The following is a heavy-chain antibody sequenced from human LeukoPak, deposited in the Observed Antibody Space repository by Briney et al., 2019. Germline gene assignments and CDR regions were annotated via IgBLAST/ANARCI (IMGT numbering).Heavy chain of an antibody. Sequence: GESLRLSCGASGFTFSSYAMHWVRQAPGKGLEWVAIILNDGSNKFYEDSVKGRFTISRDNSKNTLYLQMNSLGPEDTAMYYCAKVAKGNIVVVTTLDYWGPGTLVTVSS. J-gene: IGHJ4*02. CDR2: ILNDGSNK. CDR3: AKVAKGNIVVVTTLDY. CDR1: GFTFSSYA. V-gene: IGHV3-30*18. D-gene: IGHD2-21*02.